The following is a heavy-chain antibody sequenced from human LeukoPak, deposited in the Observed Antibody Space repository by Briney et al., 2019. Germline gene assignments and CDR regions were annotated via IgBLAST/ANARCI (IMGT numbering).Heavy chain of an antibody. CDR1: RGSISCYY. V-gene: IGHV4-59*08. J-gene: IGHJ4*02. Sequence: PSQTLSLTCTVSRGSISCYYWSCIRHPPGKGLEWIGYIYYSGSTNYNPSLKSRVTISVDTSKNQFSLKLSSVTAADTAVYYCARRIAAAMRYYFDSWGQGNLVTVSS. CDR2: IYYSGST. CDR3: ARRIAAAMRYYFDS. D-gene: IGHD6-25*01.